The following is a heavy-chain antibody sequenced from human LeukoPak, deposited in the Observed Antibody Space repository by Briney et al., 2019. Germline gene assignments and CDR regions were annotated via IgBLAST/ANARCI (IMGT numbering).Heavy chain of an antibody. Sequence: SETLSLTCTVCGGSISRYYGSWIRQPPGKGLEWIGSFFHRGGTYYNPSLKSRVTISVGTSKIQFSLKLTSVTAADTAIYYCASRVVVPAYYYDCWGQGTLVTVSS. CDR3: ASRVVVPAYYYDC. D-gene: IGHD2-2*01. CDR1: GGSISRYY. V-gene: IGHV4-59*08. CDR2: FFHRGGT. J-gene: IGHJ4*02.